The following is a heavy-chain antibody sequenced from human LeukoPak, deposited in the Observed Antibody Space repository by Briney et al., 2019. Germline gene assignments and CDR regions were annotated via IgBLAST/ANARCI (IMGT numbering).Heavy chain of an antibody. J-gene: IGHJ5*02. V-gene: IGHV1-18*01. CDR1: GYTFSSHG. CDR3: ARVLHIAAAGLGWFDP. Sequence: ASVKVSCKASGYTFSSHGINWVRQAPGQGLEWMGWISAYNGNTNYAQKLQGRVTMTTDTSTSTAYMELRSLRSDDTAVYYCARVLHIAAAGLGWFDPWGQGTLVTVSS. CDR2: ISAYNGNT. D-gene: IGHD6-13*01.